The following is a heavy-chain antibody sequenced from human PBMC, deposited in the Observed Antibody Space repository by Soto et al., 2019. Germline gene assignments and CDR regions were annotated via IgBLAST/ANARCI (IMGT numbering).Heavy chain of an antibody. Sequence: PGGSLRLSCAASGFTFSDFYMNWIRQAPGKGLEWISYISGNSGTIYHADSVKGRFTISRDNAMNSLYLQMNSLRAEDTAFYYCARGDSSLGYWGQGTLVTVSS. V-gene: IGHV3-11*01. D-gene: IGHD3-22*01. CDR2: ISGNSGTI. CDR3: ARGDSSLGY. CDR1: GFTFSDFY. J-gene: IGHJ4*02.